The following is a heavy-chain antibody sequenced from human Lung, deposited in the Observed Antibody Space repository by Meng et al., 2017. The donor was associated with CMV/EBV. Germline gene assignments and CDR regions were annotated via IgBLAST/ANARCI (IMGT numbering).Heavy chain of an antibody. CDR1: GFTFSSYG. CDR2: IRYDGSNK. V-gene: IGHV3-30*02. D-gene: IGHD1-14*01. CDR3: ARDSRSGLEYFQH. J-gene: IGHJ1*01. Sequence: SCAASGFTFSSYGMHWVRQAPGKGLAWVAFIRYDGSNKYYADSVKGRFTISRDNSKNTLYLQMNSLRAEDTAVYYCARDSRSGLEYFQHRGQGTLVTVSS.